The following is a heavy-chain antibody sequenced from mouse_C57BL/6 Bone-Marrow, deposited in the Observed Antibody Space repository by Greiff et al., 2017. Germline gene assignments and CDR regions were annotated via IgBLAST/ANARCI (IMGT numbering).Heavy chain of an antibody. V-gene: IGHV1-81*01. CDR1: GYTFTSYG. Sequence: VKLVESGAELARPGASVKLSCKASGYTFTSYGISWVKQSTGQGLEWIGEIYPRSGNTYYNEKFKGKATLTADKSSSTAYMELRSLTSEDSAVYFCARWRQLRLPWFAYWGQGTLVTVSA. CDR3: ARWRQLRLPWFAY. CDR2: IYPRSGNT. J-gene: IGHJ3*01. D-gene: IGHD3-2*02.